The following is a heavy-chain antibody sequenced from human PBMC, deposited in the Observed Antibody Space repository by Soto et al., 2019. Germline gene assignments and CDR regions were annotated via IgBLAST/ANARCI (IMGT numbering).Heavy chain of an antibody. Sequence: NPSETLSLTCTVSGGSISSGDYYWSWIRQPPGKGLEWIGYIYYSGSTYYNPSLKSRVTISVDTSKNQFSLKLSSVTAADTAVYYCARDRLVTTPRFDYWGQGTLVTVSS. J-gene: IGHJ4*02. CDR2: IYYSGST. D-gene: IGHD3-9*01. CDR3: ARDRLVTTPRFDY. V-gene: IGHV4-30-4*01. CDR1: GGSISSGDYY.